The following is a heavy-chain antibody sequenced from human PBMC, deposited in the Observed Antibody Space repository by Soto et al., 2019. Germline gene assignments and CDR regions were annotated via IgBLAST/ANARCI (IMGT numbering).Heavy chain of an antibody. J-gene: IGHJ5*02. CDR2: ISTYNGNT. CDR3: ARTYGNSWYSP. Sequence: QVQLVQSGAEVKKPGASVKVSCKASGYTFTSYGITWVRQAPGQGLEWMGWISTYNGNTNYAQNLQGRVTMTTDTFTNTAYMELRSLRSGDTAVYYCARTYGNSWYSPWGQGTLVTVSS. CDR1: GYTFTSYG. V-gene: IGHV1-18*01. D-gene: IGHD2-2*02.